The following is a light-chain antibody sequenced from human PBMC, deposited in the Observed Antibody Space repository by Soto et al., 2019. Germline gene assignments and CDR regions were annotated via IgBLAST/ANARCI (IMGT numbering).Light chain of an antibody. Sequence: EVVMTQSPATLSVSPGERVTFSCRASQSVTTNLAWYQHKPGQSPRLLISGASTGASGILPRFSGSGSGTEFTLTIERMQFADCAVYYCQQYDRWQVTFGGGTKVEIK. CDR1: QSVTTN. CDR2: GAS. V-gene: IGKV3-15*01. J-gene: IGKJ4*01. CDR3: QQYDRWQVT.